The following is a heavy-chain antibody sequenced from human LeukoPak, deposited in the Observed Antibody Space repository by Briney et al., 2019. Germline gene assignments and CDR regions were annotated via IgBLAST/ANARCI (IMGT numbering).Heavy chain of an antibody. CDR3: ATLIAVAGRGPFDY. Sequence: ASVKVSCKASGYTFTGYYMHWVRQAPGQGLEWMGWINPNSGGTNYAQKFQGRVTMTEDTSTDTAYMELSSLRSEDTAVYYCATLIAVAGRGPFDYWGQGTLVTVSS. CDR1: GYTFTGYY. J-gene: IGHJ4*02. V-gene: IGHV1-2*02. D-gene: IGHD6-19*01. CDR2: INPNSGGT.